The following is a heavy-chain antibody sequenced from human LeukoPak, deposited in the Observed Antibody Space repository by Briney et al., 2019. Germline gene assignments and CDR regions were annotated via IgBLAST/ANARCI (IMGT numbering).Heavy chain of an antibody. Sequence: SETLSLTCTVSDDSITIYYWGWIRQPPGKGLEWIGYIDHTGITNYNPSLNSRVTISRDTSKNHFSLELSSATAADTAVYYCARVITSGYYFFDYWGQGTLVTVSS. CDR2: IDHTGIT. CDR3: ARVITSGYYFFDY. V-gene: IGHV4-59*01. CDR1: DDSITIYY. D-gene: IGHD5-12*01. J-gene: IGHJ4*02.